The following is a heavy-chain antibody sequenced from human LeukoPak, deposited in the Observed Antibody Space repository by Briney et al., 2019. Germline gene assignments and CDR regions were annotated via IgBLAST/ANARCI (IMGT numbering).Heavy chain of an antibody. J-gene: IGHJ4*02. CDR3: ARAHDVEGVRGVISGMWDIIDFDY. Sequence: GGSLRLSCAASGFTFSSYAMSWVRQAPGKGLEWVSAISGSGGSTYYADSVKGRFTISRDNSKNTLYLQMNSLRADDTAVYYCARAHDVEGVRGVISGMWDIIDFDYWGQGTLVTVSS. CDR1: GFTFSSYA. V-gene: IGHV3-23*01. CDR2: ISGSGGST. D-gene: IGHD3-10*01.